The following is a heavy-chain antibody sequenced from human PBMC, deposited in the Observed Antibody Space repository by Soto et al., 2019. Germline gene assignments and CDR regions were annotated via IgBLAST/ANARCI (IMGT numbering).Heavy chain of an antibody. Sequence: QVQLQQWGAGLLKPSETLSLTCAVYGGSFSGYYWSWIRQPPGKGLEWIGEINHSGSTNYNPSLKSRVTISVDTSKNQFSLKLSSVTAADTAVYYCAREEVAARLFDCWGQGTLVTVSS. V-gene: IGHV4-34*01. J-gene: IGHJ4*02. CDR2: INHSGST. CDR1: GGSFSGYY. D-gene: IGHD6-6*01. CDR3: AREEVAARLFDC.